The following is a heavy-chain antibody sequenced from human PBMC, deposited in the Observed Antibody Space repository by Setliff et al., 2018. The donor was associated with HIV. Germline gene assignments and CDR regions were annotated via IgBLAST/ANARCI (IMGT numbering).Heavy chain of an antibody. Sequence: PGGSLRLSCAASGFTFSSYGMHWVRQAPGKGLEWVSAISGSGGSTYYADSVKGRFSISRDNSKNTLYLQMNNMRAEDTAVYYCAMDTSLAYWGQGTLVTVSS. V-gene: IGHV3-23*01. J-gene: IGHJ4*02. CDR3: AMDTSLAY. CDR1: GFTFSSYG. CDR2: ISGSGGST. D-gene: IGHD5-18*01.